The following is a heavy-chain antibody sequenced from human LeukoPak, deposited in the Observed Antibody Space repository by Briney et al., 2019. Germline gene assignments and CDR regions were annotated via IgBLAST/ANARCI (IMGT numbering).Heavy chain of an antibody. D-gene: IGHD2-2*02. J-gene: IGHJ4*02. CDR3: AKDVGYCSSTSGYIFDY. Sequence: GGSLRLSCAGSGFTFTSYAMSWVRQAPGKGLEWVSGTIGIGDTTYYEDFVRGRSHFSRDTSKNTLYLQWTSLRVRETPLYYCAKDVGYCSSTSGYIFDYWGQGTLVTVSS. CDR1: GFTFTSYA. V-gene: IGHV3-23*01. CDR2: TIGIGDTT.